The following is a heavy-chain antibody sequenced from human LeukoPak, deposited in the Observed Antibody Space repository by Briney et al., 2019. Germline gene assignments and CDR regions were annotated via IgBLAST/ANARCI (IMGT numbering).Heavy chain of an antibody. CDR2: ISSSSSYI. CDR1: GFTISSYS. J-gene: IGHJ4*02. V-gene: IGHV3-21*01. CDR3: ARDPGDFDIVVVPAAQ. D-gene: IGHD2-2*01. Sequence: KPGRSLRLSCAASGFTISSYSMNWVRQAPGKGLEWVSSISSSSSYIYYADSVKGRFTISRDNAKNSLYLQMNSLRAEDTAVYYCARDPGDFDIVVVPAAQWGQGTLVTVSS.